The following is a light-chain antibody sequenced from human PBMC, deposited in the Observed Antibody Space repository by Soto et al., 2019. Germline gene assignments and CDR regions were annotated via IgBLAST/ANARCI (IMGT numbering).Light chain of an antibody. CDR1: QDVSRS. V-gene: IGKV1-9*01. Sequence: DTQLTQSPSFLSASVGDRVTIACRASQDVSRSVGWYQQKPGTAPKLLISAASTLNSGVPSRFSGSGSGTDFTLTISSLQPEDFATYYCQQYNNYSTFGQGTKVEIK. CDR3: QQYNNYST. CDR2: AAS. J-gene: IGKJ1*01.